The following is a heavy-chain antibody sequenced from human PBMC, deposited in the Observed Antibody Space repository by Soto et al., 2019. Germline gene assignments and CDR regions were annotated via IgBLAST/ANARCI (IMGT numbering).Heavy chain of an antibody. CDR1: GFSFSTYV. CDR3: AKGRYCSGGNCYSAFMDV. Sequence: SLRLSCAASGFSFSTYVMHWVRQAPGEGLEWVAVIWYDGSNKYYADSVKGRFTISRDNSKSTLDLQMNSLRDEDTALYFCAKGRYCSGGNCYSAFMDVWGKGTTVTVSS. V-gene: IGHV3-33*03. CDR2: IWYDGSNK. J-gene: IGHJ6*03. D-gene: IGHD2-15*01.